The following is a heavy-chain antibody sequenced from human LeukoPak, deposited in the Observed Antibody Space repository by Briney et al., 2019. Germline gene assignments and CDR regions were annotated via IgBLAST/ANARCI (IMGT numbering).Heavy chain of an antibody. D-gene: IGHD2-15*01. CDR2: IRYDGNNK. CDR1: GFTFSDYS. V-gene: IGHV3-30*02. J-gene: IGHJ4*02. CDR3: AKVRYCSGVNCYPDDN. Sequence: GGSLRLSCAASGFTFSDYSMHWVRQAPGKWLNWVAFIRYDGNNKYYADSVKGRFTISRDNSKNMLYLEMNSLSTEDTAVYYCAKVRYCSGVNCYPDDNWGQGTLVTVSS.